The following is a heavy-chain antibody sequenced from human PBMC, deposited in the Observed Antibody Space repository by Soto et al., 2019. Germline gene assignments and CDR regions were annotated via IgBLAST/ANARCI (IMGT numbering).Heavy chain of an antibody. D-gene: IGHD1-1*01. CDR1: GGSVTSGNYY. J-gene: IGHJ5*02. V-gene: IGHV4-61*01. CDR3: AGRAYTTGLDNWFDP. Sequence: YLTCSISGGSVTSGNYYWSWIRQPPGKGLEWIGYIYHNGNADYNPSLKSGVTMSVDTSKNQFSLKVRSVTAADTAVYYGAGRAYTTGLDNWFDPWGQGTLVTVSS. CDR2: IYHNGNA.